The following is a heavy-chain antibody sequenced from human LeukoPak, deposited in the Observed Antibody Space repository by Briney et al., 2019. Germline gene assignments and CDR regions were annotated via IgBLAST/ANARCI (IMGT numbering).Heavy chain of an antibody. CDR1: GFTFSDYY. D-gene: IGHD2-2*01. CDR3: ARGRYCSSTSSPCYYYYMDA. J-gene: IGHJ6*03. CDR2: ISSSGSTI. V-gene: IGHV3-11*04. Sequence: GGSLRLSCAAPGFTFSDYYMSWIRQAPGKGLEWVSYISSSGSTIYYADSVKGRFTISRDNAKNSLYLQMNSLRAEDTAVYYCARGRYCSSTSSPCYYYYMDAWGKGTTVTVSS.